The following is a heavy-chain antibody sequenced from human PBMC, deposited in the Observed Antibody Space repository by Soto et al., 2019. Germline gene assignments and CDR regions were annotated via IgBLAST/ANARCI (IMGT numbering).Heavy chain of an antibody. J-gene: IGHJ6*02. CDR3: ARDKKYYDSSGYYSPPLVYYYGMDV. D-gene: IGHD3-22*01. Sequence: NPSETLSLTCTVSGGSISSYYWSWIRQPPGKGLEWIGYIYYSGSTNYNPSLKSRVTISVDTSKNQFSLKLSSVTAADTAVYYCARDKKYYDSSGYYSPPLVYYYGMDVWGQGTTVTVSS. CDR1: GGSISSYY. V-gene: IGHV4-59*01. CDR2: IYYSGST.